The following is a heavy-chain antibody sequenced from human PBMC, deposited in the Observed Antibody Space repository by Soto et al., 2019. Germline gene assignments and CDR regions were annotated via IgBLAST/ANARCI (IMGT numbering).Heavy chain of an antibody. CDR2: MSYSGTT. Sequence: QVQLQESGPGLVKPSDTLSLTCVVSSYSISSGNWWGWLRQPPGKGLEWLAYMSYSGTTYYNPSLKSRVTMSIDTSKNQFSLRLSSVTAVDTAVYYCGRLPRLGDPFDYWGQGILVTVSS. J-gene: IGHJ4*02. CDR1: SYSISSGNW. CDR3: GRLPRLGDPFDY. D-gene: IGHD3-16*01. V-gene: IGHV4-28*01.